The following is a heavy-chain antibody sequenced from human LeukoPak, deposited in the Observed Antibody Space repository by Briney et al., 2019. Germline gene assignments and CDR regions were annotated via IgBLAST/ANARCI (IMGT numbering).Heavy chain of an antibody. D-gene: IGHD1-26*01. CDR1: GFTFSSYA. Sequence: GGSLRLSCAASGFTFSSYAMSWVRQAPGKGLEWVSAINGSGGSTYYADSVKGRFTISRDNSKNTLYLQMNSLRAEDTAVYYCARGGSYLSAFDIWGQGTMVTVSS. CDR3: ARGGSYLSAFDI. CDR2: INGSGGST. J-gene: IGHJ3*02. V-gene: IGHV3-23*01.